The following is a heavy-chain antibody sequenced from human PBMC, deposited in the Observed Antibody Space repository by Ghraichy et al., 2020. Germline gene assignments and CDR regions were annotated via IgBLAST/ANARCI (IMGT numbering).Heavy chain of an antibody. D-gene: IGHD5-24*01. J-gene: IGHJ4*02. CDR2: ISSPSTTI. Sequence: GGSLRLSCAASGLGLSSYTMNWVRQAPGKGLEWVSYISSPSTTIYYADSVKGRLTISRDNAKNSLYLQMNSLRDEDTAVYYCASGSTGNYNYYFDYWGQGTLVTVSS. CDR3: ASGSTGNYNYYFDY. V-gene: IGHV3-48*02. CDR1: GLGLSSYT.